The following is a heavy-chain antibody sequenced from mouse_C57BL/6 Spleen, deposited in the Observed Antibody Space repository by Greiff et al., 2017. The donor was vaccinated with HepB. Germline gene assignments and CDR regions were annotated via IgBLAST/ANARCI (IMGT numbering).Heavy chain of an antibody. Sequence: VKQRTGQGLEWIGEIYPRSGNTYYNEKFKGKATLTADKSSSTAYMELRSLTSEDSAVYFCAHYGSSYCFDYWGQGTTLTVSS. CDR2: IYPRSGNT. J-gene: IGHJ2*01. D-gene: IGHD1-1*01. V-gene: IGHV1-81*01. CDR3: AHYGSSYCFDY.